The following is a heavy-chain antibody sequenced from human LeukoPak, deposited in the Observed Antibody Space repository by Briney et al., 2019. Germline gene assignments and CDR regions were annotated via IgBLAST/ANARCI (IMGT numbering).Heavy chain of an antibody. V-gene: IGHV3-23*01. Sequence: GGSLRLSCAASGFTFSSYAMSWVRQAPGKGLEWVSAISGSGGSTYYADSVKGRFTISRDNSKNTLYLQMNSLRAEDTAVYYCAKDALRGYSYGHDAFDIWGQGTMVTVPS. CDR2: ISGSGGST. CDR1: GFTFSSYA. CDR3: AKDALRGYSYGHDAFDI. J-gene: IGHJ3*02. D-gene: IGHD5-18*01.